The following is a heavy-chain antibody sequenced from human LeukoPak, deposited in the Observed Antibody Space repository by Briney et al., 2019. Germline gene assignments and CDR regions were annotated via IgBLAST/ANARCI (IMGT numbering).Heavy chain of an antibody. V-gene: IGHV1-2*02. Sequence: GASVKVSCKASGYTFTGYYMHWVRQAPGHGREWMGWINPNSGGTNYAQKFQGRVTMTRDTSISTAYMELSSLRSDDTAVYYCARVFRQGSSWPFDYWGQGTLVTVSS. CDR3: ARVFRQGSSWPFDY. CDR1: GYTFTGYY. CDR2: INPNSGGT. J-gene: IGHJ4*02. D-gene: IGHD6-13*01.